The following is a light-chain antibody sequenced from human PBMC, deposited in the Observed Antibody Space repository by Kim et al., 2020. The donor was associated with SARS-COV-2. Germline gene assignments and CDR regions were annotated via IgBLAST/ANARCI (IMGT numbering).Light chain of an antibody. V-gene: IGKV1-13*02. CDR1: QGIASA. Sequence: AIQLTQSPSSLSASVGDRVTITCRASQGIASALAWYQQKPGKAPKLLIYDASTLKSGVPSRFSGSGSGTDFSLTISNLQPEDLATYHCQQFNSYPHSFGGGTKVDIK. J-gene: IGKJ4*01. CDR3: QQFNSYPHS. CDR2: DAS.